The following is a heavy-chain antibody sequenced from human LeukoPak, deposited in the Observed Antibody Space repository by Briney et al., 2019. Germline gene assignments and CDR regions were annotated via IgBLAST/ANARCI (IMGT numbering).Heavy chain of an antibody. CDR3: ARRSLSYDSSGHDPHWYFDL. J-gene: IGHJ2*01. CDR2: IYYSGST. CDR1: GFTVDSNY. D-gene: IGHD3-22*01. Sequence: PGGSLRLSCAASGFTVDSNYLSWARQAPGKGLEWIGSIYYSGSTYYNPSLKSRVTISVDTSKNQFSLKLSSVTAADTAVYYCARRSLSYDSSGHDPHWYFDLWGRGTLVTVSS. V-gene: IGHV4-39*01.